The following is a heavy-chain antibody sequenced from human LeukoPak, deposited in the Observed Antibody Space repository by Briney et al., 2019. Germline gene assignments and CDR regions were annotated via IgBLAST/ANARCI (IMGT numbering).Heavy chain of an antibody. Sequence: GGSLRLSCAASGFTFSSYAMHWVRQAPGKGLEWVAVISYDGSNKYYADSVKGRFTISRDNSKNTLYLQMNSLRAEDTAVYYCARDDYYGSVTIDYWGQGTLVTVSS. D-gene: IGHD3-10*01. J-gene: IGHJ4*02. CDR3: ARDDYYGSVTIDY. CDR2: ISYDGSNK. V-gene: IGHV3-30*04. CDR1: GFTFSSYA.